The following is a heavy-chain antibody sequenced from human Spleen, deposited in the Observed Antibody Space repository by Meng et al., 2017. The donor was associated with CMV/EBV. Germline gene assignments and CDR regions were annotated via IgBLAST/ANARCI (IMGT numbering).Heavy chain of an antibody. D-gene: IGHD3-10*01. CDR3: AGSGSYYALDP. CDR1: GFTFSSYS. V-gene: IGHV3-21*01. Sequence: GGSLRLSCAVSGFTFSSYSMNWVRQAPGNGLEWVSSISSSSSYIYYADSVNGRSTISRENAKNSLSLQMNSLRAEDTAVYYFAGSGSYYALDPWGQGTLVTVSS. CDR2: ISSSSSYI. J-gene: IGHJ5*02.